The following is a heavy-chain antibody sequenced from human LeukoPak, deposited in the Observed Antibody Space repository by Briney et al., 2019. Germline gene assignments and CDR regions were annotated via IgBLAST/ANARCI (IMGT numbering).Heavy chain of an antibody. CDR2: ISGDGGST. V-gene: IGHV3-43*02. Sequence: GGSLRLSCAASGFTFDDYAVHWVRQAPGKGLEWVSLISGDGGSTYYADSAKGRFTISRDNSKNSLYLQMNSLRTEDTALYYCAKDIFVNGYDKGSFDIWGQGTMVTVSS. CDR3: AKDIFVNGYDKGSFDI. J-gene: IGHJ3*02. CDR1: GFTFDDYA. D-gene: IGHD3-22*01.